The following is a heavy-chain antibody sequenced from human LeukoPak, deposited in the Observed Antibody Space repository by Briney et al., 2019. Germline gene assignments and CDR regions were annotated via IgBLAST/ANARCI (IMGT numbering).Heavy chain of an antibody. CDR1: GFTFRNYG. D-gene: IGHD6-13*01. Sequence: GGSLRLSCAGSGFTFRNYGMQWVRQAPGKGLDWVTIISYDGSNKYYGNSVKGRFTISRDNSKNTVYLQMNSLRAEDTAVYYCATIRGTSSSTWYFDYWGQGTLVTVSS. V-gene: IGHV3-30*03. CDR2: ISYDGSNK. J-gene: IGHJ4*02. CDR3: ATIRGTSSSTWYFDY.